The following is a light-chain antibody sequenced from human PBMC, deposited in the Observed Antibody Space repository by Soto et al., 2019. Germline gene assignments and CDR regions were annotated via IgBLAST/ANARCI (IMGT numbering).Light chain of an antibody. J-gene: IGKJ4*01. Sequence: EIVMTQSPATLSVSPGERATLSCRASQSVSSNLAWYQQKPGQAPSLLISDISARATGIPTRFSGSGSGTEVTLTISSLQSEDFAVYYCQQYNDWPLTFGGGTKVEIK. CDR3: QQYNDWPLT. CDR1: QSVSSN. V-gene: IGKV3D-15*01. CDR2: DIS.